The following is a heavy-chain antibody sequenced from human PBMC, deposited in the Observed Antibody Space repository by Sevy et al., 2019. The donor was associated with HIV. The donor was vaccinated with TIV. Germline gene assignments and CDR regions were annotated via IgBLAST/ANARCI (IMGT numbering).Heavy chain of an antibody. D-gene: IGHD3-9*01. CDR2: ISSNGGST. V-gene: IGHV3-64D*06. Sequence: GGSLRLSCSASGFTFSSYAMHWVRQAPGKGLEYVSAISSNGGSTYYADSVKGRFTISRDNSKNTLYLQMSSLRAEDTAVYYCVKGRRNSGNCYDILTGYYDLWGQGTLVTVS. J-gene: IGHJ4*02. CDR1: GFTFSSYA. CDR3: VKGRRNSGNCYDILTGYYDL.